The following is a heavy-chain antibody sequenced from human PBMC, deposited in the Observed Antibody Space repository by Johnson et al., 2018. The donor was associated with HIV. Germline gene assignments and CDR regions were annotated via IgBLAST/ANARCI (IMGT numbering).Heavy chain of an antibody. Sequence: LEWVSIIYSDGSTYFADSVKGRFPISRDNSKNTLFLQMNSLRVEDAAVYYCARLKNGAFDIWGQGTMVTVSS. V-gene: IGHV3-53*01. CDR2: IYSDGST. D-gene: IGHD2-8*01. J-gene: IGHJ3*02. CDR3: ARLKNGAFDI.